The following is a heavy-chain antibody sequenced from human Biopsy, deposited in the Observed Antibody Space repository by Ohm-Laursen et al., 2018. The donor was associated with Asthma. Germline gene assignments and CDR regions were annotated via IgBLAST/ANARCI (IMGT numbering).Heavy chain of an antibody. Sequence: SLRLSCAASGFKFSSYAFHWVRQAPGKGLEWVALITYDGAKTLYGDSVNGRFTVSRDDSKNTLYLQMNSLRPDDTAVYYCARDVMEWYLPAFDFWGQGTLVTVSS. D-gene: IGHD3-3*01. CDR3: ARDVMEWYLPAFDF. CDR2: ITYDGAKT. V-gene: IGHV3-30-3*01. CDR1: GFKFSSYA. J-gene: IGHJ4*02.